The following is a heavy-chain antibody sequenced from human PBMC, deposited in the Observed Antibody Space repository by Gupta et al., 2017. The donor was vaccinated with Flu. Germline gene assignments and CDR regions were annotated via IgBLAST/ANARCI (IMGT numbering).Heavy chain of an antibody. CDR1: GFSLSTSGVG. J-gene: IGHJ4*02. V-gene: IGHV2-5*01. CDR2: IYWNDDK. Sequence: QITLKEAGPTLVKPTQTLTLTCTFSGFSLSTSGVGVGWIRQPPGKALEWLALIYWNDDKRYSPSLKSRLTITKDTSKNQVVLTMTNMDPVDTATYYCAHITMVRGVIISFDYWGQGTLVTVSS. D-gene: IGHD3-10*01. CDR3: AHITMVRGVIISFDY.